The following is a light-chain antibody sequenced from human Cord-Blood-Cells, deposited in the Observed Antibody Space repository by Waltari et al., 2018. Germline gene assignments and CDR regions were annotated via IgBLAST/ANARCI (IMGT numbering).Light chain of an antibody. CDR1: NSDVGGYNY. CDR3: SSYTSSSSYV. J-gene: IGLJ1*01. V-gene: IGLV2-14*01. Sequence: QSALTQPASVSGSPGQSITISCTGTNSDVGGYNYVSWYQQHPGKAPKLMSYEVSNRPSGVSNRFSGSKSGNTASLTISGLQAEDEADYYCSSYTSSSSYVFGTGTKVTVL. CDR2: EVS.